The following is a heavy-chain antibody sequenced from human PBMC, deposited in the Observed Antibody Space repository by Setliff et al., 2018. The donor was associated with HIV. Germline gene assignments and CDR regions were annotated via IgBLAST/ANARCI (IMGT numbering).Heavy chain of an antibody. J-gene: IGHJ6*03. V-gene: IGHV4-39*01. CDR3: ARQDYYDSSGYRQNYYYYYYMDV. D-gene: IGHD3-22*01. Sequence: SETLSLTCSVSGGSISSGDYYWGWIRQPPGNGLEWIGSIYYSGSTYYNPSLKSRVTISVDTSKNQFSLKLSSVTAADTAAYYCARQDYYDSSGYRQNYYYYYYMDVWGKGTTVTVSS. CDR2: IYYSGST. CDR1: GGSISSGDYY.